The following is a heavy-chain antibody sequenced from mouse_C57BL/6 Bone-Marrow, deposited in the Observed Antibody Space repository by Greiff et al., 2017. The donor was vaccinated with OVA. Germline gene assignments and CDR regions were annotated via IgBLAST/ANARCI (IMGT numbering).Heavy chain of an antibody. Sequence: VHVKQSGPELVKPGASVKMSCKASGYTFTDYNMHWVKQSHGKSLEWIGYINPNNGGTSYNQKFKGKATLTVNKSSSTAYMELRSLTSEDSAVYYCARVFDYYPRCFDVWGTGTTVTVSS. CDR1: GYTFTDYN. CDR2: INPNNGGT. J-gene: IGHJ1*03. CDR3: ARVFDYYPRCFDV. D-gene: IGHD1-1*01. V-gene: IGHV1-22*01.